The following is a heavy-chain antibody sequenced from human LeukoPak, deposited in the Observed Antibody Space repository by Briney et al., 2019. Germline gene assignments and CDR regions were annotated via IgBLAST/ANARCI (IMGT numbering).Heavy chain of an antibody. CDR1: GFTFSSYA. J-gene: IGHJ4*02. Sequence: GGSLRLSCAASGFTFSSYAMSWVRQAPGKGLEWVSGISDSGGSAYYADSVKGRFTISRDSSKNTLYLQVNSLRAEDTAVYYCASQKLGSTSYSIDYWGQGTLVTVSS. CDR3: ASQKLGSTSYSIDY. CDR2: ISDSGGSA. D-gene: IGHD2-2*01. V-gene: IGHV3-23*01.